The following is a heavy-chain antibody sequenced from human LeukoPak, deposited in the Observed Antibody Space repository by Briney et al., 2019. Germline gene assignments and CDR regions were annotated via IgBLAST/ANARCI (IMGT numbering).Heavy chain of an antibody. J-gene: IGHJ4*02. CDR3: ARGGVNEAIAATGPLPNFDY. CDR1: GFTFSSYG. D-gene: IGHD6-13*01. Sequence: PGGSLRLSCAASGFTFSSYGMHWVRQAPGKGLEYVSAISSNWGSTYYANSVKGRFTISRDNSKNTLYLQMGSLRAEDMAVYYCARGGVNEAIAATGPLPNFDYWGQGTLVTVSS. V-gene: IGHV3-64*01. CDR2: ISSNWGST.